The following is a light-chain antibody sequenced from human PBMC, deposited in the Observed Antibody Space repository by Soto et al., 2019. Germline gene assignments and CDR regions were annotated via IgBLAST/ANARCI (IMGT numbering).Light chain of an antibody. V-gene: IGLV2-11*01. CDR1: SSGVGGYNS. CDR3: CSHAGSYNRV. CDR2: DVS. J-gene: IGLJ1*01. Sequence: QSALPQPRSVSGFPGQSVTISCTGTSSGVGGYNSVSWYQQHPGEAPQLMICDVSKRPSGVPDRFSGSKSGNTTSLTISGLQAEDEADYYGCSHAGSYNRVLGTGTQRTVL.